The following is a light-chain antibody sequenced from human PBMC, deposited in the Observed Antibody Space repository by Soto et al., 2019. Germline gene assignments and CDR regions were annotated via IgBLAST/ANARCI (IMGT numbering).Light chain of an antibody. CDR3: QQRHMWPIT. J-gene: IGKJ5*01. CDR2: DAS. Sequence: EIVLTQSPATLSLSPGERATLSCRASQSVSSYLAWSQQKPGQAPRLLIYDASTRSTGIPARFIGSGSGTDFTLTICSREPEGFAAYYCQQRHMWPITFGQGTLLEIK. V-gene: IGKV3-11*01. CDR1: QSVSSY.